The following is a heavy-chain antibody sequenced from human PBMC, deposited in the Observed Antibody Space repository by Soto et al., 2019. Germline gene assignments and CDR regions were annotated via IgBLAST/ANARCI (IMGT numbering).Heavy chain of an antibody. V-gene: IGHV3-33*01. D-gene: IGHD3-3*01. CDR1: GFTFSSYG. Sequence: GGSLRLSCAASGFTFSSYGMHWVRQAPGKGLEWVAVIWYDGSNKYYADSVKGRFTISRDNSKNTLYLQMNSLRAEDTAVYYCARDYDFWSGPLYGMDVWGQGTTVTVSS. CDR3: ARDYDFWSGPLYGMDV. CDR2: IWYDGSNK. J-gene: IGHJ6*02.